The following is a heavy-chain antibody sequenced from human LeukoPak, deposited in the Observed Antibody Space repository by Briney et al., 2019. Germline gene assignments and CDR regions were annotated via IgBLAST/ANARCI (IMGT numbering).Heavy chain of an antibody. CDR1: GFTFSNYW. CDR3: ARDPCCYSSSWGPYFDY. CDR2: IKADGSEK. D-gene: IGHD2-2*01. V-gene: IGHV3-7*01. Sequence: GGSLRLSCAASGFTFSNYWISWVRQAPEKGLEWVSNIKADGSEKQYVDSVKGRFTISRDNAKNSLYLQMNSLRAEDTAVYYCARDPCCYSSSWGPYFDYWGQGTLVTVSS. J-gene: IGHJ4*02.